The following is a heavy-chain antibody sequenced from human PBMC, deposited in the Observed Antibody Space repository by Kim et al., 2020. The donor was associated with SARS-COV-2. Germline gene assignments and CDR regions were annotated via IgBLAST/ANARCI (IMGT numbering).Heavy chain of an antibody. Sequence: RFTTSRDNAKNTLYLQMNSLRAEDTAVYYCARESLAYYDILTGYHSYFDYWGQGTLVTVSS. D-gene: IGHD3-9*01. V-gene: IGHV3-74*01. J-gene: IGHJ4*02. CDR3: ARESLAYYDILTGYHSYFDY.